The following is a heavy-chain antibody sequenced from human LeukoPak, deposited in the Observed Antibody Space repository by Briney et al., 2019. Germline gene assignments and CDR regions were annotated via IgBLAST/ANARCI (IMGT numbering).Heavy chain of an antibody. V-gene: IGHV3-15*07. Sequence: PGGSLRLSCAASGFTFNLAWINWVRQAPGKWLEWVGRIKNKIDGGTTDYAAPVKGRFTISRDDSKNTVYLQMNSLKSEDTALYYCNTDGDYGDYVDSWGQGTLATVSS. CDR2: IKNKIDGGTT. CDR3: NTDGDYGDYVDS. D-gene: IGHD4-17*01. CDR1: GFTFNLAW. J-gene: IGHJ4*02.